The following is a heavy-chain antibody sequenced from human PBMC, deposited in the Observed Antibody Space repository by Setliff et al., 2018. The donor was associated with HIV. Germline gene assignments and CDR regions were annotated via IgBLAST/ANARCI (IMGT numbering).Heavy chain of an antibody. Sequence: GASVKVSCKASGYTFTDYFLHWVRQAPGQGLEWMGWINPNNGDTIYAQKFQGRVTVTRDTSINTAYMVLSSLKSDDTAMYSCARVRRGKAIITTGGMDVWGQGTTVTVSS. J-gene: IGHJ6*02. D-gene: IGHD3-10*01. CDR3: ARVRRGKAIITTGGMDV. CDR2: INPNNGDT. V-gene: IGHV1-2*02. CDR1: GYTFTDYF.